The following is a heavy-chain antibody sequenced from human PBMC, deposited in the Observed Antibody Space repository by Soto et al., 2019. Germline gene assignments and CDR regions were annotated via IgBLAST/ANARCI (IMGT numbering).Heavy chain of an antibody. CDR1: GFTFRNYW. CDR2: IPPDGSQK. Sequence: EVQLVESGGGWVQPGGSLRLSCAVSGFTFRNYWMTWVRQAPGKGLEWVANIPPDGSQKYYVDSVKSRFTISRDNAKHLLSFQINSLPAEDTGVYYWARVAYTDYGCDFWAQGTLVTVSS. V-gene: IGHV3-7*05. CDR3: ARVAYTDYGCDF. D-gene: IGHD3-16*01. J-gene: IGHJ4*02.